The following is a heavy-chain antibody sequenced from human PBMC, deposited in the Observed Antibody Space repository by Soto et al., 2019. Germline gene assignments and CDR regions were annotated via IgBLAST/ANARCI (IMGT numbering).Heavy chain of an antibody. CDR1: GGSISSYY. CDR2: ISYSGST. V-gene: IGHV4-59*01. Sequence: SETLSLTCTVSGGSISSYYWSWIRQPPGKGLEWIGYISYSGSTNYNPSLKSRVTTSVDMSKNQFSLKLSSVTAADTAVYYCARDAMTTVIPYYYYFAMDVWGQGTTVT. D-gene: IGHD4-17*01. J-gene: IGHJ6*02. CDR3: ARDAMTTVIPYYYYFAMDV.